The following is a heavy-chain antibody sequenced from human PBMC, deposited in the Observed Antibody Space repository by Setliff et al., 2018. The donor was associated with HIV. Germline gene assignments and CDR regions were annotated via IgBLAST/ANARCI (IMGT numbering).Heavy chain of an antibody. CDR1: DRVSEGYK. D-gene: IGHD6-6*01. CDR2: ISPNNGAA. CDR3: ARPRVFDSFDV. V-gene: IGHV1-2*06. J-gene: IGHJ3*01. Sequence: ASVKVSCKVRDRVSEGYKMNWVRQAPGQGREWIGRISPNNGAAEYAPKFQGRVSMTLDTSISTAYLEIPRLTSDDAAVYFCARPRVFDSFDVWGQGTKVTVSS.